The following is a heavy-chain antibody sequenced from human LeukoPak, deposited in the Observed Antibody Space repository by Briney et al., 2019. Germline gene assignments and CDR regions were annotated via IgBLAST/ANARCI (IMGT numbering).Heavy chain of an antibody. J-gene: IGHJ4*02. D-gene: IGHD2-15*01. V-gene: IGHV4-59*01. CDR2: IYYSGST. CDR1: GGSISSYY. CDR3: ARARPGVVAATPRIDY. Sequence: SETLSLTCTVSGGSISSYYWSWIRQPPGKGLEWIGYIYYSGSTNYNPSLKSRVTISVDTSKNQFSLKLSSVTAADTAVYYCARARPGVVAATPRIDYWGQGTLVTVSS.